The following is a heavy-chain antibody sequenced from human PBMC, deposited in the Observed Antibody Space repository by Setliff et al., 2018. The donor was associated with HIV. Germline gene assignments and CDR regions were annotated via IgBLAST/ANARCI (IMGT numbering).Heavy chain of an antibody. CDR1: GYNFINND. D-gene: IGHD3-10*01. Sequence: ASVKVSCKASGYNFINNDINWVRQATGQGLEWMGWMNPDSGNSGYAQKFQGRVTMTRSTSFSTAYMELSNLTSEDTAIYYCARKHKVSLGRGIVVLWGFDPWGQGTLVTVSS. CDR2: MNPDSGNS. CDR3: ARKHKVSLGRGIVVLWGFDP. V-gene: IGHV1-8*02. J-gene: IGHJ5*02.